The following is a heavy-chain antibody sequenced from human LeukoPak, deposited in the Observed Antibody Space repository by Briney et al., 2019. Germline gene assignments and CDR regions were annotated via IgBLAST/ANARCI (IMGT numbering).Heavy chain of an antibody. CDR2: ISYSGST. Sequence: SETLSLTCSVPGGSITVYYWKWIRQSPGKGLEWIGSISYSGSTNYNPSLKSRVTISIDTSKNRFSLKVSSVIAADTAMYYCARGGSRSYTSSTLDYWGQGTLVTVSS. D-gene: IGHD6-6*01. CDR1: GGSITVYY. J-gene: IGHJ4*02. CDR3: ARGGSRSYTSSTLDY. V-gene: IGHV4-59*12.